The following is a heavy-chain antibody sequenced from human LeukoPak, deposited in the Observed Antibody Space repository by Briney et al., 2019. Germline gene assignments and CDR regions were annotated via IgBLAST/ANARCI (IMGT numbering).Heavy chain of an antibody. CDR1: GFTFSSYA. Sequence: GGSLRLSCAASGFTFSSYAMSWVRQAPGKGLEWVSAISGSGGSTYYADSVKGRFTISRDNSKNTLYLQMNSLRAEDTAVYYCAKDSSSGYYYPTTAFDYWGQGTLATVSS. CDR2: ISGSGGST. CDR3: AKDSSSGYYYPTTAFDY. V-gene: IGHV3-23*01. J-gene: IGHJ4*02. D-gene: IGHD3-22*01.